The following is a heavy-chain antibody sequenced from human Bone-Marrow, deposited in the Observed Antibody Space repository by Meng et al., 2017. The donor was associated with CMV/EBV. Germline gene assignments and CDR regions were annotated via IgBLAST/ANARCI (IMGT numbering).Heavy chain of an antibody. CDR3: AKGARWEVPAARDLFDY. V-gene: IGHV3-30*02. CDR1: GFTFSSYG. D-gene: IGHD2-2*01. Sequence: GESLKISCAASGFTFSSYGMHWVRQAPGKGLEWVAFIRYDGSNKYYADSVKGRFTISRDNSKNTLYLQMNSLRAEDTAVYYCAKGARWEVPAARDLFDYWGQGTLVTVFS. J-gene: IGHJ4*02. CDR2: IRYDGSNK.